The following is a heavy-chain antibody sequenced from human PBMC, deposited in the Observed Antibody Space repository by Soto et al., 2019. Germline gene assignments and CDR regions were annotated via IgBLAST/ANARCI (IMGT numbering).Heavy chain of an antibody. V-gene: IGHV3-21*01. CDR2: ISSSSSYI. Sequence: GGSLRLSCAASGFTFSSYSMNWVRQAPGKGLEWVSSISSSSSYIYYADSVKGRFTISRDNAKNSLYLQMNSLRAEDTAVYYCAREKFEYGSGSSNWFEPWGQGTLVTVSS. D-gene: IGHD3-10*01. J-gene: IGHJ5*02. CDR1: GFTFSSYS. CDR3: AREKFEYGSGSSNWFEP.